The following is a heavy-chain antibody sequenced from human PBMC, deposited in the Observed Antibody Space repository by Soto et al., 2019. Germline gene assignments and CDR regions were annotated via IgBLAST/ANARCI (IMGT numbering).Heavy chain of an antibody. Sequence: PSATLSLTCTVSGASISGYYWSWIRKSAGKGLEWIGRIYATGTTDYNPSLKSRVMMSVDTSKKQFSLKLRSVTAADTAVYYFVFYGTKTLRSSFYFRGQ. CDR1: GASISGYY. J-gene: IGHJ5*01. D-gene: IGHD1-1*01. V-gene: IGHV4-4*07. CDR3: VFYGTKTLRSSFYF. CDR2: IYATGTT.